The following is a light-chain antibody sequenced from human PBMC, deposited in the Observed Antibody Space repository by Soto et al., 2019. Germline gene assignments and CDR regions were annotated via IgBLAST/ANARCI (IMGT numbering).Light chain of an antibody. Sequence: QSVLTQPPSVSATPGQKVTIACSGSRSNIGNNHVSWYQQVPGTAPKLLIYDSDKRPSGIPDRFSGSRSGTSATLAITRLQTGDEADYYCGTWDGGLLFGGGTKLTVL. CDR2: DSD. CDR1: RSNIGNNH. CDR3: GTWDGGLL. J-gene: IGLJ2*01. V-gene: IGLV1-51*01.